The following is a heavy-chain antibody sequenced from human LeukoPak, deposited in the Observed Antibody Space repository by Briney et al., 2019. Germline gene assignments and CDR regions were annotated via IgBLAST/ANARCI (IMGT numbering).Heavy chain of an antibody. CDR3: AKDIVRGYSYGLYDY. Sequence: PGGSLRLSCAASGFTYDDFGMSWVRQVIGKGLEWVAGINWSGESIHYADSVKGRFTISRDNAKNSLYLQMNSLRAEDTALYYCAKDIVRGYSYGLYDYWGQGTLVTVSS. CDR1: GFTYDDFG. J-gene: IGHJ4*02. D-gene: IGHD5-18*01. CDR2: INWSGESI. V-gene: IGHV3-20*04.